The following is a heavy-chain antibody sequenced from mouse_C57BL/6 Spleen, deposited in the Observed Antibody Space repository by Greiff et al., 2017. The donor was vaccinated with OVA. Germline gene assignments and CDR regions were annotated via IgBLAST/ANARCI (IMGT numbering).Heavy chain of an antibody. V-gene: IGHV1-72*01. D-gene: IGHD1-1*01. CDR2: IDPNSGGT. J-gene: IGHJ3*01. Sequence: QVQLQQPGAELVKPGASLKLSCKASGYTFTSYWMHWVKQRPGRGLEWIGRIDPNSGGTKYNEKFKSKATLTVDKPSSTAYMQLSSLTSEDSAVYYCARVAGTYYGSSYDCFAYWGQGTLVTVSA. CDR1: GYTFTSYW. CDR3: ARVAGTYYGSSYDCFAY.